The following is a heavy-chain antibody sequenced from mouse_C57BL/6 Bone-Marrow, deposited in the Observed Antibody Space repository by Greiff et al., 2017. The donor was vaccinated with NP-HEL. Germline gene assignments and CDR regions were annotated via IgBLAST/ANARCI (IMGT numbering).Heavy chain of an antibody. Sequence: VQLQQSGPELVKPGASVKISCKASGYTFTDYYMNWVKQSHGKSLEWIGDINPNNGGTSYNQKFKGKATLTVDKSSSTAYMGLRSLTSEDSAVYYCARGGPYYGSSHWYFDVWGTGTTVTVSS. D-gene: IGHD1-1*01. CDR3: ARGGPYYGSSHWYFDV. CDR2: INPNNGGT. V-gene: IGHV1-26*01. J-gene: IGHJ1*03. CDR1: GYTFTDYY.